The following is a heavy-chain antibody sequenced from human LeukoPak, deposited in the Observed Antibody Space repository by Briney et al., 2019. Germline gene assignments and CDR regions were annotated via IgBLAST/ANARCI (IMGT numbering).Heavy chain of an antibody. V-gene: IGHV3-23*01. D-gene: IGHD5-18*01. CDR1: GVTLSSYA. J-gene: IGHJ4*02. CDR2: ISGSGGNT. CDR3: AKGIGAYSYGFDY. Sequence: GGSLRLSCAATGVTLSSYAMTWVRQAPGKGLEWVSTISGSGGNTYYADSVKGRFTMSRDNSKNTLYLQMNSLRAEDTAIYYCAKGIGAYSYGFDYWGQGTLVTVSS.